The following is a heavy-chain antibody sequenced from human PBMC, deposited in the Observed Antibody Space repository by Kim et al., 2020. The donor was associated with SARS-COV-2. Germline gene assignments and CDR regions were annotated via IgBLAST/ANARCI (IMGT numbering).Heavy chain of an antibody. CDR1: GYSFTSYW. CDR2: IYPGDSDT. Sequence: GESLKISCKGSGYSFTSYWIGWVRQMPGKGLEWMGIIYPGDSDTRYSPSFQGQVTISADKSISTAYLQWSSLKASDTAMCYCARLGMVRGVIDFGYYYYGMDVWGQGTTVTVSS. V-gene: IGHV5-51*01. CDR3: ARLGMVRGVIDFGYYYYGMDV. D-gene: IGHD3-10*01. J-gene: IGHJ6*02.